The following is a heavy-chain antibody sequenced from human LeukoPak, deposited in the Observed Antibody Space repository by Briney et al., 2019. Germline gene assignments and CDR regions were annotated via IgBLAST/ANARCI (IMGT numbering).Heavy chain of an antibody. CDR1: GGSISSYY. CDR2: IYYSGST. D-gene: IGHD3-3*02. J-gene: IGHJ4*02. V-gene: IGHV4-59*01. CDR3: ARATSFLIEKQYYFDY. Sequence: SETLSLTCTVSGGSISSYYWSWIRQPPGKGLEWIGYIYYSGSTNYNPSLKSRVTISVDTSKNQFSLKLSSVTAADPAVYYRARATSFLIEKQYYFDYWGQGTLVTVSS.